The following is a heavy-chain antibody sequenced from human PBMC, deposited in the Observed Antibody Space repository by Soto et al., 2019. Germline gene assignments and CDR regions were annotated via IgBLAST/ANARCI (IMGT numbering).Heavy chain of an antibody. Sequence: SVKVSCKASGGTFSSYAISWVRQAPGQGLEWMGGIIPICGTANYSEKFQGRATITADESTRTAYMELSSLRSEDTAVYYCARVCTYYYGSGGPKSIRTYYYYGMDVWGQGTTVTVSS. J-gene: IGHJ6*02. D-gene: IGHD3-10*01. CDR1: GGTFSSYA. V-gene: IGHV1-69*13. CDR3: ARVCTYYYGSGGPKSIRTYYYYGMDV. CDR2: IIPICGTA.